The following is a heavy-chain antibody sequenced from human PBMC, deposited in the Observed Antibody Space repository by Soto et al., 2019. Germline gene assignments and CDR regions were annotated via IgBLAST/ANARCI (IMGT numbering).Heavy chain of an antibody. CDR2: IHSDGTAT. CDR1: GFTFSGYW. V-gene: IGHV3-74*01. D-gene: IGHD3-10*01. CDR3: ARGGIGSFDS. Sequence: EVQLVESGGNLVQPGGSLRLSCAASGFTFSGYWMHWVRQAPGKGLLWVSRIHSDGTATTYADSVKGRFTISRDTAKNMVYLQMNSLRVDDTALYACARGGIGSFDSWGQGTPVTVSS. J-gene: IGHJ4*02.